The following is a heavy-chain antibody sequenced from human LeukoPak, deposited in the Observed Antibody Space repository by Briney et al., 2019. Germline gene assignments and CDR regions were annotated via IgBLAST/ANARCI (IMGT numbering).Heavy chain of an antibody. CDR2: SNPTDSDV. V-gene: IGHV5-51*01. Sequence: GESLEISHQGSGYRFTTYWIGRGRQIPGKGMEGVGFSNPTDSDVTYSPSFQGQVTISADKSISTAYLQWSSPKASDTAMYYFARAWSLDYWGQGTLVTVSS. J-gene: IGHJ4*02. D-gene: IGHD2-15*01. CDR1: GYRFTTYW. CDR3: ARAWSLDY.